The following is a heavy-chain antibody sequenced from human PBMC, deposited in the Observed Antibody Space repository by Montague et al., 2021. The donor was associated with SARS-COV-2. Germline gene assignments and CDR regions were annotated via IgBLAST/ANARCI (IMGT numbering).Heavy chain of an antibody. J-gene: IGHJ4*02. CDR2: IYYSGST. D-gene: IGHD2-15*01. Sequence: SETLSLTCSVSGGSISTYYWSWIRQSPGKGLEWIGYIYYSGSTNYNLSLKSRVTISIDTSKNQFSLELSSVTAADMAVYYCASPGGYCTGGSCYYVYWGQGTLVTVSS. V-gene: IGHV4-59*01. CDR1: GGSISTYY. CDR3: ASPGGYCTGGSCYYVY.